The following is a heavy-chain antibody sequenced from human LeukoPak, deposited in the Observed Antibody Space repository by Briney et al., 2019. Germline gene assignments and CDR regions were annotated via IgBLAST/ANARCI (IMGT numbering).Heavy chain of an antibody. V-gene: IGHV3-74*01. D-gene: IGHD4-17*01. J-gene: IGHJ4*02. CDR1: GFTFTSVW. Sequence: PGGSLSPSCAASGFTFTSVWMHWFRQAPGRGLVWISRISTDGAVTGYADSVKGRFTISRDNAKNTLYLQMNSLRAEDTAVYYCARDRTTVTLFDNWGQGALVTVSS. CDR3: ARDRTTVTLFDN. CDR2: ISTDGAVT.